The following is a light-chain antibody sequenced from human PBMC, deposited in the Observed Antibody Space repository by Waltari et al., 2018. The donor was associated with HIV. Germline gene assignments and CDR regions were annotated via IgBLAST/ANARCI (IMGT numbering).Light chain of an antibody. CDR3: QSAATSGTSVV. CDR1: ELANQY. J-gene: IGLJ2*01. Sequence: SSDLTPAPSVSVSPGQTASISCSGHELANQYVHWYQEKAGQAPVLVIFRDSERPLGIPERISGSRSGILATLTISGVLAEDEADYYCQSAATSGTSVVFGGGTKLTVL. V-gene: IGLV3-25*03. CDR2: RDS.